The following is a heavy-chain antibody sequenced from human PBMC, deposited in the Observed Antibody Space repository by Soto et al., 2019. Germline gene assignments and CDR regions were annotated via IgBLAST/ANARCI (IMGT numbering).Heavy chain of an antibody. CDR3: ATEVIYYVSSEYWTVVGDTLDI. D-gene: IGHD3-22*01. CDR2: IKRKTDGGTT. CDR1: GFTVSNVW. J-gene: IGHJ3*02. Sequence: GGSLRLSCAASGFTVSNVWMTWVRQTAGKGLEWVGHIKRKTDGGTTEYAAPVKGRFTISRDDSKNTLYLQMNSLKTEDTAVYYCATEVIYYVSSEYWTVVGDTLDIWSQGTMVTVSS. V-gene: IGHV3-15*01.